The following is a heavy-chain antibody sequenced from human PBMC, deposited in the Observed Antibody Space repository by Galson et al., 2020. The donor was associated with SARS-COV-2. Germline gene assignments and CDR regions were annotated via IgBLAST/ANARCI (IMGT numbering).Heavy chain of an antibody. V-gene: IGHV3-23*01. CDR3: ARNEVTYGSNSGIYYFDL. Sequence: QAGGSLRLSCAVSGFTFSFFAMSWVRQAPGKGLEWVSVISGSGGNTYYADSVQGRFTISGDSSQNTLYLQMNSLRAEDTAVYYCARNEVTYGSNSGIYYFDLCGQGTLVTVSS. D-gene: IGHD3-10*01. CDR1: GFTFSFFA. J-gene: IGHJ4*02. CDR2: ISGSGGNT.